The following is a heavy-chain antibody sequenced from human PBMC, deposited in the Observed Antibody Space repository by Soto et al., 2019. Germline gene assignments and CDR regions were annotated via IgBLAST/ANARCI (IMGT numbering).Heavy chain of an antibody. D-gene: IGHD5-18*01. CDR1: GDSVSSNSAA. CDR3: ARVGYSSYYYGMDV. V-gene: IGHV6-1*01. J-gene: IGHJ6*02. Sequence: SQTLSLTCAISGDSVSSNSAAWNWIRQSPSSGLEWLGRTYYRSKWYNDYAVSVKSRITINPDTSKNQFSLQLNSVSPEDTAVYYCARVGYSSYYYGMDVWGQGTTVTVSS. CDR2: TYYRSKWYN.